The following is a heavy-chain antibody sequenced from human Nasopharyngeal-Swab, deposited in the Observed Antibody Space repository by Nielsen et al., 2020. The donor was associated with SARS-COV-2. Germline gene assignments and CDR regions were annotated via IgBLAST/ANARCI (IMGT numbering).Heavy chain of an antibody. Sequence: VRQAPGKGLEWVALIWYDGSNEFYADSVKGRFTIFRDNSKNILFLQMNSLRAEDTAVYFCARDSATGIAGATGIDFWGQGILVTVSS. J-gene: IGHJ4*02. CDR3: ARDSATGIAGATGIDF. D-gene: IGHD1-26*01. CDR2: IWYDGSNE. V-gene: IGHV3-33*01.